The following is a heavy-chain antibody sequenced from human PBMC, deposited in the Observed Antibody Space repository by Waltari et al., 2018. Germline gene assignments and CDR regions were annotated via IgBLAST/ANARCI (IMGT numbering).Heavy chain of an antibody. CDR2: IYYSGST. CDR3: ARHNYYYYYMDV. CDR1: GCSIRSSSYY. Sequence: QLQLQESGPGLVKPSETLSLTCTVSGCSIRSSSYYWGWLRQPPGKGLEWIGSIYYSGSTYYNPSLKRRVTISVDTSKNQFSLKLSSVTAADTAVYYCARHNYYYYYMDVWGKGTTVTVSS. J-gene: IGHJ6*03. V-gene: IGHV4-39*07.